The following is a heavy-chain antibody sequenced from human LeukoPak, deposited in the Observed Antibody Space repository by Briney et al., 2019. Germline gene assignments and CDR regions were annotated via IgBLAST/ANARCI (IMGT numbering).Heavy chain of an antibody. V-gene: IGHV4-4*02. CDR1: GGSIRSSNW. J-gene: IGHJ4*02. CDR3: ARRSSSVFKSYFDN. D-gene: IGHD6-6*01. CDR2: IYQSGIT. Sequence: PSGTLSLTCAVSGGSIRSSNWWSLVRQPPGKGLEWIGEIYQSGITNYNPSLKSRVTISVDKSKNQFSLNLSSVTAADTAVYYCARRSSSVFKSYFDNWGQGTLVTVSS.